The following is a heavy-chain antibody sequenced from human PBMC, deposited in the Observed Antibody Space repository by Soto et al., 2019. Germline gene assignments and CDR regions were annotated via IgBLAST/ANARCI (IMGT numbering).Heavy chain of an antibody. V-gene: IGHV3-30*18. CDR3: AKDRRPNYYYCMDV. D-gene: IGHD6-25*01. J-gene: IGHJ6*02. CDR2: ISYDGSNK. Sequence: QVQLVESGGGVVQPGRSLRLSCAASGFTFSSYGMHWVRQAPGKGLEWVAVISYDGSNKYYADSVKGRFTISRDNSKNTLYLQMNSLRAEDTAVYYCAKDRRPNYYYCMDVWGQGNTVTVSS. CDR1: GFTFSSYG.